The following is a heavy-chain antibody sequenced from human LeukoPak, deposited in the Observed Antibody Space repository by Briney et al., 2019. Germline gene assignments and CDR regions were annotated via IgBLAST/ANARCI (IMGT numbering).Heavy chain of an antibody. CDR3: AKLGYCSSTSCYYYYYGMDV. J-gene: IGHJ6*02. CDR2: ISAYNGNT. CDR1: GYTFTSYG. Sequence: ASVKVSCKASGYTFTSYGISWVRQAPGQGLEWMGWISAYNGNTNYAQKFQGRVTITADESTSTAYMELSSLRSEDTAVYYCAKLGYCSSTSCYYYYYGMDVWGQGTTVTVSS. D-gene: IGHD2-2*01. V-gene: IGHV1-18*01.